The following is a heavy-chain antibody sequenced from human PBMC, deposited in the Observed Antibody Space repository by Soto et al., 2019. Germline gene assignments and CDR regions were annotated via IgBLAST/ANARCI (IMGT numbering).Heavy chain of an antibody. J-gene: IGHJ4*02. V-gene: IGHV3-9*01. CDR2: ISWNSGGI. CDR1: GFTFDDYV. D-gene: IGHD6-13*01. CDR3: AKSSSWPYYFDY. Sequence: GGSLRLSCAASGFTFDDYVMHLVRQAPGKGLEWVSGISWNSGGIGYADAVEGRFTISRDNAKNSLYLLMNSLRAEDTALYYCAKSSSWPYYFDYWGQGTLVTVSS.